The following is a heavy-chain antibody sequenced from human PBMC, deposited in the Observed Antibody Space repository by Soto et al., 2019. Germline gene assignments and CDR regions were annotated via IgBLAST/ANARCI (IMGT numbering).Heavy chain of an antibody. J-gene: IGHJ6*02. Sequence: ASVKVCCEASGYTFTSYAMHWVRQVPGQRLEWMGWINAGNGNTKYSQKFQGRVTITRDTSASTAYMELSSLRSERTAVYYCASWAAAGTTNYYYYYCGMDVWGQGTTVTVSS. V-gene: IGHV1-3*01. CDR1: GYTFTSYA. CDR3: ASWAAAGTTNYYYYYCGMDV. D-gene: IGHD6-13*01. CDR2: INAGNGNT.